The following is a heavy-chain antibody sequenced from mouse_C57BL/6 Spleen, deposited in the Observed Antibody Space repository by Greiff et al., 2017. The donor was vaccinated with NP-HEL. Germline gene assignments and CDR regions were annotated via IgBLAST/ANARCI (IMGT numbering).Heavy chain of an antibody. CDR3: ARKGVSGFFAY. J-gene: IGHJ3*01. CDR1: GYTFTSYW. CDR2: IHPNSGST. Sequence: QVQLQQSGAELVKPGASVKLSCKASGYTFTSYWMHWVKQRPGQGLEWIGMIHPNSGSTKYNEKFKSKATLTVDKSSSTAYMQLSSLTSDDSAVYYCARKGVSGFFAYWGQGTLVTVSA. D-gene: IGHD1-3*01. V-gene: IGHV1-64*01.